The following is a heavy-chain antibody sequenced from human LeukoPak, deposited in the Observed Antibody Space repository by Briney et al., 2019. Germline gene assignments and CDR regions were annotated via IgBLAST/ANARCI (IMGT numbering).Heavy chain of an antibody. CDR2: INSDGSWT. CDR1: GNYW. V-gene: IGHV3-74*01. J-gene: IGHJ4*02. CDR3: VSFYETY. Sequence: GGSLRLSCAASGNYWMHWVRQAPGKGQVWVSHINSDGSWTGYADSVKGRFTISKDNAKNTVYLQMNNLRAEDTAVYYCVSFYETYWGRGTLVTVSS. D-gene: IGHD2-2*01.